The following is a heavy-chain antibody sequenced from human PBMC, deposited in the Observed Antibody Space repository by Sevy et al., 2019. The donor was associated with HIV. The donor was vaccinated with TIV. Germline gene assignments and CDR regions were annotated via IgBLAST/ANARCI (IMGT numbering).Heavy chain of an antibody. D-gene: IGHD5-12*01. J-gene: IGHJ4*02. CDR3: AKGRPGSGYAGAAAGD. Sequence: ASVKVSCKASGYRFTSYAMNWVRQAPGQGLEWMGWINANTGKTTYAQGFTGRFVFSLDTSVNTAYLQISSLKAEDTAVYYCAKGRPGSGYAGAAAGDWGQGTRVTVSS. CDR1: GYRFTSYA. CDR2: INANTGKT. V-gene: IGHV7-4-1*02.